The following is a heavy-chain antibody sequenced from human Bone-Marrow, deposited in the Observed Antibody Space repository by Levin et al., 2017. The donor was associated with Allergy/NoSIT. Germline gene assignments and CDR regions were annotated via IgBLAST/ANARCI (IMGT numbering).Heavy chain of an antibody. V-gene: IGHV3-23*01. CDR3: AKEGLAVAGYYFDS. J-gene: IGHJ4*02. Sequence: LSLTCAASGFTFSSYAMSWVRQAPGKGLEWVSSISGSGTITHYAESVKGRFTISRDISKNMLHLQMNSLRAEDTAIYFWAKEGLAVAGYYFDSWGQGTLVTVSS. CDR2: ISGSGTIT. D-gene: IGHD6-19*01. CDR1: GFTFSSYA.